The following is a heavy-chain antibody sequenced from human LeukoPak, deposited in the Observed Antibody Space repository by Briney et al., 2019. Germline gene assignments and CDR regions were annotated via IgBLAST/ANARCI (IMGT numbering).Heavy chain of an antibody. V-gene: IGHV3-23*01. CDR3: ARAETYYDFWSGYYA. Sequence: GGSLRLSCAASGFTFTSYAMSWVRQAPGTGLEWVSAISNSGGNTYYANSVKGRFTISRDNTKNTLYLQMNSLRAEDTAVYYCARAETYYDFWSGYYAWGQGTMVTVSS. D-gene: IGHD3-3*01. J-gene: IGHJ3*01. CDR2: ISNSGGNT. CDR1: GFTFTSYA.